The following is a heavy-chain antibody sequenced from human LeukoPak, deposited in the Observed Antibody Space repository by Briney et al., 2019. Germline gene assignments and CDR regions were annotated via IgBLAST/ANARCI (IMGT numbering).Heavy chain of an antibody. Sequence: GGSLRLSCAASGFSFSKAWMSWVRQAPGKGLESVGRIKSKTDGGTTDYATPVKGRFTISRDDSKNTLYLQMNNLKTEDTALYYCTTVEYDILTGYKDYWGQGTLVSVSS. D-gene: IGHD3-9*01. V-gene: IGHV3-15*01. CDR2: IKSKTDGGTT. CDR1: GFSFSKAW. CDR3: TTVEYDILTGYKDY. J-gene: IGHJ4*02.